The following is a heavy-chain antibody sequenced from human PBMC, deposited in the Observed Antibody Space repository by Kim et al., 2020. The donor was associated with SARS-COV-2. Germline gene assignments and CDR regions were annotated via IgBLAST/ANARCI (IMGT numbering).Heavy chain of an antibody. J-gene: IGHJ6*02. D-gene: IGHD1-1*01. CDR2: INHSGST. CDR3: ARVPTGTTKKKYYYYGMDV. V-gene: IGHV4-34*01. Sequence: SETLSLTCAVYGGSFSGYYWSWIRQPPGKGLEWIGEINHSGSTNYNPSLKSRVTISVDTSKNQFSLKLSSVTAADTAVYYCARVPTGTTKKKYYYYGMDVWGQGTTVTVSS. CDR1: GGSFSGYY.